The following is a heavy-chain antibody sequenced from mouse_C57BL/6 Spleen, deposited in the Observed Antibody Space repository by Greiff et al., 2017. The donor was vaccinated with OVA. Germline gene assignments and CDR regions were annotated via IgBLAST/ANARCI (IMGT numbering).Heavy chain of an antibody. CDR3: ATGYYDPSY. D-gene: IGHD2-3*01. J-gene: IGHJ2*01. CDR1: GYTFTDYY. V-gene: IGHV1-19*01. CDR2: INPYNGGT. Sequence: VQLQQSGPVLVKPGASVKMSCKASGYTFTDYYMNWVKQSHGKSLEWIGVINPYNGGTSYNQKFKGKATLTVDKSSSTAYMELNSLTSEDSAVYYCATGYYDPSYWGQGTTLTVSS.